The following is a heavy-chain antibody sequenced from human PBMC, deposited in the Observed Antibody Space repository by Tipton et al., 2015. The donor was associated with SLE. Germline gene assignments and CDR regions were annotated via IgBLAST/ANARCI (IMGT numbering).Heavy chain of an antibody. CDR2: IYSGGGGST. CDR1: GFTLSNHG. Sequence: GSLRLSCAASGFTLSNHGMSWVRQAPGKGPEWVSVIYSGGGGSTSYADSVKGRFTISRDNSKNTLYLQMSSLRAEDTALYYCARNAALDIWGQGTMVTVSS. J-gene: IGHJ3*02. CDR3: ARNAALDI. V-gene: IGHV3-23*03.